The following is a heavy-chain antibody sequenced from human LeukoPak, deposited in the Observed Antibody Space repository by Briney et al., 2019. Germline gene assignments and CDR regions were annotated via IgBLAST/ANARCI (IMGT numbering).Heavy chain of an antibody. CDR1: GGSISSSTYY. J-gene: IGHJ3*02. CDR3: ARRKSLVNAFDI. Sequence: PSETLSLTCSVSGGSISSSTYYWGWIRQPPGKGLEWIGTIYYSGSTYYSPSLKSRVSISVDTSKNQFSLRLSSVTDADTAVYYCARRKSLVNAFDIWGQGTMVTVSS. V-gene: IGHV4-39*01. CDR2: IYYSGST. D-gene: IGHD1-26*01.